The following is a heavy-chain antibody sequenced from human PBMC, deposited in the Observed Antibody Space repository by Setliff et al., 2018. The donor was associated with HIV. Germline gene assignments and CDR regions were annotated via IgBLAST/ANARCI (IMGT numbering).Heavy chain of an antibody. CDR2: MNPYSGHA. D-gene: IGHD3-10*01. Sequence: ASVKVSCKASGYTFTNYDINWVRQAPGRGLEWMGWMNPYSGHAGYAQKFQGKVTMTRNTSISTAYMELSSLTSEDTAFYYCARFYGSGSYLQDYYFDLWGRGTLVTVSS. CDR1: GYTFTNYD. CDR3: ARFYGSGSYLQDYYFDL. V-gene: IGHV1-8*01. J-gene: IGHJ2*01.